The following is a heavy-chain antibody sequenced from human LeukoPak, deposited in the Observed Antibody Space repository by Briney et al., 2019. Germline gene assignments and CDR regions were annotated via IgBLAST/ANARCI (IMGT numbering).Heavy chain of an antibody. CDR1: GGSISSSSYY. V-gene: IGHV4-39*07. Sequence: PSETLSLTGTVSGGSISSSSYYWGWIRQPPGTGLEWIGSIYYSGSTYYNPSLKSRVTISVDTSKNQFSLKLSSVTAADTAVYYCARDPQLLQFDYWGQGTLVTVSS. CDR2: IYYSGST. CDR3: ARDPQLLQFDY. J-gene: IGHJ4*02. D-gene: IGHD2-2*01.